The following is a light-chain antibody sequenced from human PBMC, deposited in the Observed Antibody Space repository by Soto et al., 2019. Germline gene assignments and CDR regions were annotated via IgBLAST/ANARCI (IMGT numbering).Light chain of an antibody. V-gene: IGKV4-1*01. CDR2: WAS. CDR1: QSVLYSSNNKNY. CDR3: QQYYSTPVWT. J-gene: IGKJ1*01. Sequence: DIVMTQSPDSLAVSLGERATINCKSSQSVLYSSNNKNYLAWYQQKPGQPPKLLIYWASTRESGVPDRFSGSGSGTDFTVTISSLQAEDVAVYYCQQYYSTPVWTFGQGTKVEIK.